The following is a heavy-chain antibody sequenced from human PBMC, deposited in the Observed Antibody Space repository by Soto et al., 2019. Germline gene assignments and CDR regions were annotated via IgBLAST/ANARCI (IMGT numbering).Heavy chain of an antibody. D-gene: IGHD6-19*01. J-gene: IGHJ4*02. CDR1: GGSISSGGYY. V-gene: IGHV4-31*03. CDR2: IYYSGST. Sequence: SETLSLTCTVSGGSISSGGYYWSWVRQHPGKGLEWIGYIYYSGSTYYNPSLKSRVTISVDTSKNQFSLKLSSVTAADTAVYYCARDMYSSGWHGYWGQGTLVTVSS. CDR3: ARDMYSSGWHGY.